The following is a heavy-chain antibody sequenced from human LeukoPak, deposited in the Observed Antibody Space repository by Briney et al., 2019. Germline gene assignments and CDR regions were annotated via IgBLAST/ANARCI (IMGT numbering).Heavy chain of an antibody. CDR3: TTYRYSYDVTGYSYFAY. CDR2: LIRRTRGGAT. J-gene: IGHJ4*02. CDR1: GSSFSNAW. D-gene: IGHD3-22*01. Sequence: RGSLRPSCTASGSSFSNAWMSWVRPPPGKGRGWVGCLIRRTRGGATHYAAPVRGRFTISRDNSQYTWYLQLQRLNTGVTAVYYCTTYRYSYDVTGYSYFAYWGQGIPVTVSS. V-gene: IGHV3-15*01.